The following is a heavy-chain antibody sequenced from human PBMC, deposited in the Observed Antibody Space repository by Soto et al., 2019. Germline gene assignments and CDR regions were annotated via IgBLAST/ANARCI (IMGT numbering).Heavy chain of an antibody. Sequence: GGSLRLSCAASDYTFSTYSMNWVRQAPGKGLEWVAYISYDSETTSYADSVKGRFTISRDDAKNSLYLQMNSLRDEDSAVYYCARLYYDYVWGQGTTVAVYS. D-gene: IGHD3-3*01. CDR2: ISYDSETT. J-gene: IGHJ6*02. CDR1: DYTFSTYS. V-gene: IGHV3-48*02. CDR3: ARLYYDYV.